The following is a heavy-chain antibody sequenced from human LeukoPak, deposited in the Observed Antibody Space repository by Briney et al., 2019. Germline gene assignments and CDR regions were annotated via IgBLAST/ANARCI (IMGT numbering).Heavy chain of an antibody. V-gene: IGHV3-21*01. CDR2: ISSSSSYI. J-gene: IGHJ4*02. CDR1: GFTFCSYS. D-gene: IGHD5-18*01. Sequence: GGSLRLSCAASGFTFCSYSMNWVRQAPGKGLEWVSSISSSSSYIYYADSVKGRFTISRDNAKNSLYLQMNSLRAEDTAVYYCARAFAGYSYGEYYFDYWGQGTLVTVSS. CDR3: ARAFAGYSYGEYYFDY.